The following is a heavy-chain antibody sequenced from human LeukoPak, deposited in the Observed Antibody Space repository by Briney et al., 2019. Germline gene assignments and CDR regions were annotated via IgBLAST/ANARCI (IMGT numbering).Heavy chain of an antibody. V-gene: IGHV4-30-2*01. CDR3: ARVFSDGANLWFDH. CDR2: IYHSGST. Sequence: PSETLSLTCAVSGGSISSGGYSWSWIRRPPGKGLEWIGYIYHSGSTYYNPCLKSRVTISVDGSTNQFSLKLSSVTAADPAVYYCARVFSDGANLWFDHWGREPWSPSPQ. D-gene: IGHD4/OR15-4a*01. J-gene: IGHJ5*02. CDR1: GGSISSGGYS.